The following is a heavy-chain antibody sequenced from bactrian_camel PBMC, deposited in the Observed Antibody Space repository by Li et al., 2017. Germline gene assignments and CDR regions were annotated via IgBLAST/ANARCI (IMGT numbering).Heavy chain of an antibody. J-gene: IGHJ4*01. Sequence: QLVESGGGSVQAGESLTLSCATSGYDYSKYSMAWFRTPPRKQREEVACFDRDGTITVADSVKGRFTISQDNSNKLLYLQMDDLKPEDTAMYYCAADHPLLERLCPMFYRKLNYAGQGTQVTVS. V-gene: IGHV3S53*01. CDR1: GYDYSKYS. D-gene: IGHD4*01. CDR2: FDRDGTI.